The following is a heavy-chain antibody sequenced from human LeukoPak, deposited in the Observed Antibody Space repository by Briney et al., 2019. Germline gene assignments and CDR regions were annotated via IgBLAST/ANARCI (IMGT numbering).Heavy chain of an antibody. J-gene: IGHJ4*02. V-gene: IGHV4-59*08. CDR3: ARRARWAQDFDY. CDR2: IYYSGST. Sequence: PSETLSLTCTVSGDSVSSYYWSWIRQPPGKGLEWIAYIYYSGSTNYNPSLKSRVTISVDTSKNQFSLRLSSVTAADTAVYYCARRARWAQDFDYWGQGTLVTVSS. CDR1: GDSVSSYY. D-gene: IGHD5-24*01.